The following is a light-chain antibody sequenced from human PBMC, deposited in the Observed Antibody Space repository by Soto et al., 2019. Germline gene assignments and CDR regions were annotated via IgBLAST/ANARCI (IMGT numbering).Light chain of an antibody. J-gene: IGKJ1*01. Sequence: EIVLTQFPGTLSLSPGDRATLSCRASQSVIRRFFAWYQQKPGQAPRLHIHGASTRATGTPDRFSGSGSGTDFTLTISRLEPEDFSVYYFQQFDSSPPTFGQGTKVEVK. V-gene: IGKV3-20*01. CDR2: GAS. CDR1: QSVIRRF. CDR3: QQFDSSPPT.